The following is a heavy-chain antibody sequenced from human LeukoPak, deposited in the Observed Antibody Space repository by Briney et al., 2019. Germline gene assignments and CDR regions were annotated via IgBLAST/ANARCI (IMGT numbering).Heavy chain of an antibody. CDR1: GYTFTGYY. V-gene: IGHV1-2*02. J-gene: IGHJ5*02. CDR2: INPNSGGT. CDR3: ARDGQWELLLNWFDP. Sequence: GASVKVSCHASGYTFTGYYMHWVRQAPGQGLEWMGWINPNSGGTNYAQKLQGRVTMTRDTSISTAYMELSRLRSDDTAVYYCARDGQWELLLNWFDPWGQGTLVTVSS. D-gene: IGHD1-26*01.